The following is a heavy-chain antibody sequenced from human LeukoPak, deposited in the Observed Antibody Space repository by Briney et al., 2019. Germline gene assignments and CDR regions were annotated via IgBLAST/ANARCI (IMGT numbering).Heavy chain of an antibody. CDR3: VRGSPVWEN. CDR2: IKPDGSEK. D-gene: IGHD1-26*01. V-gene: IGHV3-7*01. Sequence: GGSLRLSCEASGFTLSTYWMTWVRQAPGKGLEWVDKIKPDGSEKHYGDSVKGRFTISRDNSKNSLYLQMNSLRAEDTAVYYCVRGSPVWENWGQGILVTVSS. J-gene: IGHJ4*02. CDR1: GFTLSTYW.